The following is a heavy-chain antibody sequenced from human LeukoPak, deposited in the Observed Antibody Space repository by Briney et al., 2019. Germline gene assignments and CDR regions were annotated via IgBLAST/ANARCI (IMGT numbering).Heavy chain of an antibody. D-gene: IGHD2-2*01. CDR3: ARVPLFYCSSTSCYVGAFDI. J-gene: IGHJ3*02. CDR1: GGSVSSSSYY. CDR2: IYYSGST. Sequence: SETLSLTCTVSGGSVSSSSYYWGWIRQPPGKGLEWIGSIYYSGSTYYNPSLKSRVTISVDTSKNQFSLKLSSVTAADTAVYYCARVPLFYCSSTSCYVGAFDIWGQGTMVTVSS. V-gene: IGHV4-39*07.